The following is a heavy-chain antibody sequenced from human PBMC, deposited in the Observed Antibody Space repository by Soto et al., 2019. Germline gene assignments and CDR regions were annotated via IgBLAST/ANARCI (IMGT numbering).Heavy chain of an antibody. D-gene: IGHD3-16*01. V-gene: IGHV3-21*01. J-gene: IGHJ6*02. CDR2: ISSSSSYI. CDR1: GFTFSSYS. CDR3: ARALGRLLDV. Sequence: EVQLVESGGGLVKPGGALRLSCAASGFTFSSYSMNWVRQAPGKGLEWVSSISSSSSYIYYADSVKGRFTISRDNAKNSLYLHMNSLRAEDTAVYYCARALGRLLDVWGQGTTVTVSS.